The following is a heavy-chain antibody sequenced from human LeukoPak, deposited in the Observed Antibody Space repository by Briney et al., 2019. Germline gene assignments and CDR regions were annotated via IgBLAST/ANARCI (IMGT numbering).Heavy chain of an antibody. J-gene: IGHJ4*02. Sequence: GGSLRLSCTASGFTFSSYSMNWVRQAPGKGLEWVSSISSSSSYIYYADSVKGRFTISRDNAKNSLYLQMNSLRAEDTAVYYCARDRHVLRYFDWLTGFDYWGQGTLVTVSS. V-gene: IGHV3-21*01. CDR1: GFTFSSYS. CDR3: ARDRHVLRYFDWLTGFDY. D-gene: IGHD3-9*01. CDR2: ISSSSSYI.